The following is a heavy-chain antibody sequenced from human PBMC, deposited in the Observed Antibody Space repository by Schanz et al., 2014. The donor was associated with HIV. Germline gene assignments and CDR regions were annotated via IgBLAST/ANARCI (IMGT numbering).Heavy chain of an antibody. V-gene: IGHV3-49*05. CDR1: GFTFSDYP. Sequence: EVQLVESGGXLVKPGRSLRLSCTASGFTFSDYPMSWFRQAPGKGLEWVGFIRSKAYGGTPEYAASVKGRFTISRDDSRNSLYLQMNSLKTEDTAVYFCARWRXXXPSNWGQGTLVTVSS. CDR3: ARWRXXXPSN. CDR2: IRSKAYGGTP. D-gene: IGHD3-3*01. J-gene: IGHJ4*02.